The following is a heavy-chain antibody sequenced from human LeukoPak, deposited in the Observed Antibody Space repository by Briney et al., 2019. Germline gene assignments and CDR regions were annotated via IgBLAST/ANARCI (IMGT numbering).Heavy chain of an antibody. D-gene: IGHD5-12*01. V-gene: IGHV1-8*01. J-gene: IGHJ4*02. Sequence: ASVKVSCKASGYTFTSYDINWVRQATGQGPEWMGWMNPNSGNTGYAQSFQGRVTLTRNASISPAYMELSSLRSYDKAVYYCAIRTHVDIGPTLGERVKRGLDYWGQGTLLTVSS. CDR3: AIRTHVDIGPTLGERVKRGLDY. CDR1: GYTFTSYD. CDR2: MNPNSGNT.